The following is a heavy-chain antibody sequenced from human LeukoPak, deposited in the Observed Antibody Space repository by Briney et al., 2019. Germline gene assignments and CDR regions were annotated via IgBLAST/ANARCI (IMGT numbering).Heavy chain of an antibody. Sequence: GGSLRLSCAASGFTFSDYYMSWIRQAPGQGLEWVSYINSGSSFMFYADSVKGRFTISRDNAKNSLYLQMNNLRAEDTAVYYCAPYFPDRGSWGQGTLVTVSS. J-gene: IGHJ5*02. D-gene: IGHD2/OR15-2a*01. CDR3: APYFPDRGS. CDR2: INSGSSFM. CDR1: GFTFSDYY. V-gene: IGHV3-11*06.